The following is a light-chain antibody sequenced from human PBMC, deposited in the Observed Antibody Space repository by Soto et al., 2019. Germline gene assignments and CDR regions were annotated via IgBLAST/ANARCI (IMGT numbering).Light chain of an antibody. CDR2: SNN. CDR1: SSNIGSNT. Sequence: QSVLTQPPSASGTPGQRVTISCSGSSSNIGSNTVNWYHQLPGTAPKLLIYSNNQRPSGVPDRFSGSKSGTSASLAISGLQSEDEADYYCAAWDDILNGYVFGTGTKLTVL. CDR3: AAWDDILNGYV. J-gene: IGLJ1*01. V-gene: IGLV1-44*01.